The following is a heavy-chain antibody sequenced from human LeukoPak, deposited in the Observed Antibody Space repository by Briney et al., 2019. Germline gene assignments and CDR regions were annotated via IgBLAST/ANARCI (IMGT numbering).Heavy chain of an antibody. CDR1: GFTVSGSY. D-gene: IGHD4-17*01. CDR3: ARDSVTPLTVTDPFDY. CDR2: IYTAGST. J-gene: IGHJ4*02. V-gene: IGHV3-53*01. Sequence: GGSLRLSCAVSGFTVSGSYMNWVRQAPGKGLEWVSVIYTAGSTYYGDSVKGRFTISRDNSKNTLYLQMNSLRAEDTAVYYCARDSVTPLTVTDPFDYWGQGTLVTVSS.